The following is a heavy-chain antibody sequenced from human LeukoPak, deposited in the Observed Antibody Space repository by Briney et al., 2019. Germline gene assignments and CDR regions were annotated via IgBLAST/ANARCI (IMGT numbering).Heavy chain of an antibody. J-gene: IGHJ4*02. CDR2: IYYSGST. CDR1: GGSVSSGSYY. CDR3: ARGVAWFGEFPFDY. Sequence: SETLSLTCTVSGGSVSSGSYYWSWIRQPPGKGLEWIGYIYYSGSTNYNPSLKSRVTISVDTSKNQFSLKLSSVTAADTAVYYCARGVAWFGEFPFDYWGQGTPVTVSS. V-gene: IGHV4-61*01. D-gene: IGHD3-10*01.